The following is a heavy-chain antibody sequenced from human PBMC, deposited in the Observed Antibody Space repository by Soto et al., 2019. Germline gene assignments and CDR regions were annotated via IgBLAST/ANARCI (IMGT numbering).Heavy chain of an antibody. CDR1: GFTFSTYS. CDR2: ISSRSDI. V-gene: IGHV3-21*01. D-gene: IGHD2-2*02. Sequence: GGSLRLSCVGSGFTFSTYSINWVRQAPGKGLEWVSSISSRSDIYYADSVKGRFTVSRDNAKNSVSLQMNSLRAEDTAVYYCAREYTAWPLAYGLDVWGQGTTVTVSS. CDR3: AREYTAWPLAYGLDV. J-gene: IGHJ6*02.